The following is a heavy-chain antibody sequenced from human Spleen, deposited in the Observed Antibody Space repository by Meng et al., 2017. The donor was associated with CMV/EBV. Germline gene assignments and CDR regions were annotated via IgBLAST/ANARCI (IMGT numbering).Heavy chain of an antibody. D-gene: IGHD4/OR15-4a*01. CDR1: DFSVTSNY. Sequence: GESLKISCAASDFSVTSNYMSWVRQAPGKGLEWLSVIYPGSGGDTYYADSVKGRFSTSRDESKNIFSLHMSRLRTDDTAVYYCTSLALTWGQGTLVTVSS. V-gene: IGHV3-53*01. J-gene: IGHJ5*02. CDR3: TSLALT. CDR2: IYPGSGGDT.